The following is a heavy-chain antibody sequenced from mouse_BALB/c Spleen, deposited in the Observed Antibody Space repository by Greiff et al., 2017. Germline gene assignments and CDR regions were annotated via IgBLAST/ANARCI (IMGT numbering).Heavy chain of an antibody. CDR2: IYWDDDK. V-gene: IGHV8-12*01. J-gene: IGHJ1*01. Sequence: QVQLKESGPGILQPSQTLSLTCSFSGFSLSTSGMGVSWIRQPSGKGLEWLAHIYWDDDKRYNPSLKSRLTISKDTSSNQVFLKITSVDTADTATYYCARRTIYYGYDVWYFDVWGAGTTVTVSS. D-gene: IGHD2-2*01. CDR3: ARRTIYYGYDVWYFDV. CDR1: GFSLSTSGMG.